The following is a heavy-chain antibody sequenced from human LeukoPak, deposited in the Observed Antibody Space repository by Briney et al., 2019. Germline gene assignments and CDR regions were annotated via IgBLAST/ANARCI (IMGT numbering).Heavy chain of an antibody. J-gene: IGHJ4*02. CDR2: ISVSGNT. D-gene: IGHD2-15*01. CDR1: GFTFSSYE. Sequence: GGSLRLSCAASGFTFSSYEMNWVRQAPGKGLEWVSAISVSGNTYHADSVKGRFTISRDSSKNTLYLQMNSLRAEDAAVYYCAKAPVTTCSGAYCYPFDYWGQGTLVTVSS. V-gene: IGHV3-23*01. CDR3: AKAPVTTCSGAYCYPFDY.